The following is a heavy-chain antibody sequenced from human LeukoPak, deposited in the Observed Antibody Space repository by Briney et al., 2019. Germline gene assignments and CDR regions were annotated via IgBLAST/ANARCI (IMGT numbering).Heavy chain of an antibody. V-gene: IGHV4-61*02. CDR3: ARRRGRDSRGKPLDY. J-gene: IGHJ4*02. CDR1: GDSISSGDYY. D-gene: IGHD3-22*01. Sequence: SETLSLTCTVSGDSISSGDYYWSWIRQPAGKGLEWIGRISSSGSTNYNPSLKSRVTISVDTSKNQFSLKLSSVTAADTAVYYCARRRGRDSRGKPLDYWGQGTLVTVSS. CDR2: ISSSGST.